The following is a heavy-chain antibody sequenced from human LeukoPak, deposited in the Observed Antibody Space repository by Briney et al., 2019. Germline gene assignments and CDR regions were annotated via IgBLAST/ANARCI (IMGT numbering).Heavy chain of an antibody. Sequence: GGSLRLSCAASGFTFSSYAMSWVRQAPGKGLEWVSYISSSSSYTNYADSVKGRFTISRDNAKNSLYLQMNSLRAEDTAVYYCARLEVPAAPFDYWGQGTLVTVSS. CDR2: ISSSSSYT. V-gene: IGHV3-11*03. CDR1: GFTFSSYA. D-gene: IGHD2-2*01. J-gene: IGHJ4*02. CDR3: ARLEVPAAPFDY.